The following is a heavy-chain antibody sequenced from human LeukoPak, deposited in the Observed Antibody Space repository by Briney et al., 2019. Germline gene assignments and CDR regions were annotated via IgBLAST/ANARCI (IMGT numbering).Heavy chain of an antibody. J-gene: IGHJ6*03. V-gene: IGHV1-69*13. CDR3: ARAGGGGYYYYYMDV. CDR1: GGTFSSYA. D-gene: IGHD3-10*01. Sequence: SVKVSCKASGGTFSSYAISWVRQAPGQGLERMGGIIPIFGTANYAQKFQGRVTITADESTSTAYMELSSLRSEDTALYYCARAGGGGYYYYYMDVWGKGTAVTVSS. CDR2: IIPIFGTA.